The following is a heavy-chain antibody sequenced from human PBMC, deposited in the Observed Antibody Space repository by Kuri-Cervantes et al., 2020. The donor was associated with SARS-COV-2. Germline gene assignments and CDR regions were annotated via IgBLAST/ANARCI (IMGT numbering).Heavy chain of an antibody. D-gene: IGHD3-22*01. J-gene: IGHJ4*02. Sequence: SETLSLICTVSHGSISSSSYYWGWTRQPPGKGLEWIGSIYYSGSTYYNPSLKSRVTISVDTSKNQFSLKLSSVTAADTAGYYCASGGSSGYFNYWGQGTLVTVSS. CDR1: HGSISSSSYY. CDR2: IYYSGST. V-gene: IGHV4-39*01. CDR3: ASGGSSGYFNY.